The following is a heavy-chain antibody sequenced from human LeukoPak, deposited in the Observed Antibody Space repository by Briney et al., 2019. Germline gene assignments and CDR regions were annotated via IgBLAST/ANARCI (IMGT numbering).Heavy chain of an antibody. CDR3: ARDWGQRGVGATLAN. D-gene: IGHD1-26*01. CDR1: GFTFSSHA. CDR2: ISHDGSES. J-gene: IGHJ4*02. Sequence: GSLRLSCAASGFTFSSHAMVWVRQAPGKGLEWVSFISHDGSESFHTESVKGRFTISRDNFKNTVDLQVSGLKEEDTAVYYCARDWGQRGVGATLANWGQGTLVIASS. V-gene: IGHV3-30-3*01.